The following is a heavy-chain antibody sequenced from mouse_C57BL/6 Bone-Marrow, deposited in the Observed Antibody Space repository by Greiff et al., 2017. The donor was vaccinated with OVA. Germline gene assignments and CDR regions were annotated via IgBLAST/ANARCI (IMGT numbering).Heavy chain of an antibody. Sequence: VQLQQSGAELVRPGASVTLSCKASGYTFTDYEMHWVKQTPVPGLEWIGAIDPETGGTAYNQKFKGKAILTADKSSSTAYMELRSLTSEDSAVYYCTRPPYYYGSSYVADWGQGKLVTGSA. D-gene: IGHD1-1*01. V-gene: IGHV1-15*01. CDR3: TRPPYYYGSSYVAD. J-gene: IGHJ3*01. CDR1: GYTFTDYE. CDR2: IDPETGGT.